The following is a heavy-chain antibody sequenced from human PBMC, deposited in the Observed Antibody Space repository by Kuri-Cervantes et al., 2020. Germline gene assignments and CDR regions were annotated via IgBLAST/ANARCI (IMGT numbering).Heavy chain of an antibody. D-gene: IGHD6-13*01. Sequence: SETLSLTCTVSGGSISSGGYYWSWIRQPPGKGLEWIGEINHSGRTNYNPSLKSRVTISVDTSKNQFSLKLSSVTAADTAVYYCARVNSSWYRLLSFPGRARSRSFDYWGQGTLVTVSS. V-gene: IGHV4-39*07. CDR3: ARVNSSWYRLLSFPGRARSRSFDY. CDR2: INHSGRT. J-gene: IGHJ4*02. CDR1: GGSISSGGYY.